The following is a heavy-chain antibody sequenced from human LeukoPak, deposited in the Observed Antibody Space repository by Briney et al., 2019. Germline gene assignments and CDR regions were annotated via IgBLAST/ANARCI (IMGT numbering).Heavy chain of an antibody. J-gene: IGHJ4*02. CDR1: GYTFTGYY. Sequence: ASVKVSCKASGYTFTGYYMHWVRQTPGQGLEWMGWINPNSGGTNYAQKFQGRVTMTRDTSISTPYMELSRRRSADRAVYYCARAHSYRRGYSYGYWADWGQGTLVTVSS. V-gene: IGHV1-2*02. D-gene: IGHD5-18*01. CDR3: ARAHSYRRGYSYGYWAD. CDR2: INPNSGGT.